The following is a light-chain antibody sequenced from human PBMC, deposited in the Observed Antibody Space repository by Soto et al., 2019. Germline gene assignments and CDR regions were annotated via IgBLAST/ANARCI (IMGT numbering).Light chain of an antibody. J-gene: IGKJ4*01. CDR3: QQRSDWPST. CDR2: DAS. CDR1: QSVGSY. V-gene: IGKV3-11*01. Sequence: EIVLTQSPATLSLSPGDRATLSCRASQSVGSYLGWYQQRPGQAPRLLIYDASNRATGIPARFSGSGSGTDFTLTISSLEPEDLAVYYGQQRSDWPSTFGGGTKVEIK.